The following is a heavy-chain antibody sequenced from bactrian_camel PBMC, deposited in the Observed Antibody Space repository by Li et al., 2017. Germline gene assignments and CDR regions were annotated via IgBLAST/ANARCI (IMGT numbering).Heavy chain of an antibody. Sequence: QLVESGGGSVQAGGSLKLSCAASANYDRYNCIGWVRQVPGKEREGAAAIDSAGIVTYAESVKGRFVVTSDNAQHKWYLQMNDLKPEDTAKYYCTAAEKTRGGSSRGTNWGQGTQVTVS. CDR1: ANYDRYNC. J-gene: IGHJ4*01. CDR3: TAAEKTRGGSSRGTN. V-gene: IGHV3S53*01. D-gene: IGHD7*01. CDR2: IDSAGIV.